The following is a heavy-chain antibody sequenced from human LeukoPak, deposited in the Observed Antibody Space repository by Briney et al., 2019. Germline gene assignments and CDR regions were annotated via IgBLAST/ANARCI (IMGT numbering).Heavy chain of an antibody. V-gene: IGHV4-59*08. CDR3: ARHMYNDTWYDSGTFDY. CDR2: VYYSGSA. D-gene: IGHD1-1*01. CDR1: GGSIRSYY. J-gene: IGHJ4*02. Sequence: SETLSLTCTVSGGSIRSYYWSWIRQPPGKGLEWIGYVYYSGSANYNPSLKSRVTISVDPSKNQFSLKLNSVAAADTAVYYCARHMYNDTWYDSGTFDYWGQGTLVTVSS.